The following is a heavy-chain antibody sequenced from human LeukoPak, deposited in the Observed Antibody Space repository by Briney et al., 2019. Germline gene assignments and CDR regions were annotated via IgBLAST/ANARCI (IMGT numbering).Heavy chain of an antibody. CDR3: ARGLRPVEMATRTPNNWFDP. D-gene: IGHD5-24*01. CDR2: IYYSGST. CDR1: GGSISSSSYY. J-gene: IGHJ5*02. Sequence: SETLSLTCTVSGGSISSSSYYWGWIRQPPGKGLEWIGSIYYSGSTYYNPSLKSRVTISVDTSKNQFSLKLSSVTAADTAVYYCARGLRPVEMATRTPNNWFDPWGQGTLVTVSS. V-gene: IGHV4-39*07.